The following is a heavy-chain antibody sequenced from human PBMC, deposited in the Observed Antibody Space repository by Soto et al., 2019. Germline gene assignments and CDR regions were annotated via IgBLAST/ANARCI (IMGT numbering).Heavy chain of an antibody. Sequence: ASVKVSCKASGYTFTSYNINWVRQATGQGLEGMGWINPNSGNTGYAEKFQGRVTMTRNSSISTAYMELSGLRSGDTAGYYCAREGGQDPSVYDHYVDVWGKGTPVTVSS. CDR1: GYTFTSYN. V-gene: IGHV1-8*01. D-gene: IGHD3-16*01. J-gene: IGHJ6*03. CDR2: INPNSGNT. CDR3: AREGGQDPSVYDHYVDV.